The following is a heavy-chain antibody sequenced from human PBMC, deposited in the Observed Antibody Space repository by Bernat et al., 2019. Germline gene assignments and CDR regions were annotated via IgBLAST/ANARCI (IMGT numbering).Heavy chain of an antibody. V-gene: IGHV1-18*01. J-gene: IGHJ5*02. CDR2: ISAYNGNT. Sequence: QVHLVQSGSTAKKPEAPVKVSCKASGYTFTSYGISWVRQAPGQGLEWMGWISAYNGNTNYAQKLQGRVTMTTDTSTSTAYMELRSLRSDETAVYYCASFTVAAPRWVDPWGQGTLFTIS. CDR3: ASFTVAAPRWVDP. D-gene: IGHD6-19*01. CDR1: GYTFTSYG.